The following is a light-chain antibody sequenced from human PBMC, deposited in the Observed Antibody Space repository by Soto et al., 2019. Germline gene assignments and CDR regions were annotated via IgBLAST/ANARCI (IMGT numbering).Light chain of an antibody. CDR2: DAS. V-gene: IGKV3-11*01. CDR1: QSVNNY. Sequence: EIVLKQSPGTLSLSPGERATLSCRASQSVNNYLAWYQQKPGQAPRLLIYDASNRATGIPPRFSGSGSGTDFTLTIRSLEPEDSAVYYCQQRGTWPWLTFGGGTRVEI. J-gene: IGKJ4*01. CDR3: QQRGTWPWLT.